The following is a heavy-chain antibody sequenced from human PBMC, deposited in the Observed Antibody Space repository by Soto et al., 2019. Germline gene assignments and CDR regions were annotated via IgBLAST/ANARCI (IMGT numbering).Heavy chain of an antibody. CDR1: GFTFRSYW. J-gene: IGHJ4*02. Sequence: PGGSLRLSCAASGFTFRSYWMQWVRQAPGKGLVWVSWINSDGSSTSYADSVKGRFTISRDNAKNSLYPQMNSLRAEDTAVYYCTRAISGGPFDYWGQGALVTVPS. D-gene: IGHD2-15*01. V-gene: IGHV3-74*01. CDR3: TRAISGGPFDY. CDR2: INSDGSST.